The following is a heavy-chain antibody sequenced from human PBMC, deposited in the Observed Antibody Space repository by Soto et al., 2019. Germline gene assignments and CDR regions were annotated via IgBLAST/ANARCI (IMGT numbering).Heavy chain of an antibody. CDR1: GYTFNNYG. CDR2: TGPYNGNT. Sequence: QVQLVQSGAEVKKPGASVKVSCKASGYTFNNYGISWVRQAPGQGLEWMGWTGPYNGNTDHAQNFQGRVTMTTDTSTHTTYMELSSLRSDETALYYCARCYCSVGSWYTCWHCDLWGRCTLVIVSS. J-gene: IGHJ2*01. CDR3: ARCYCSVGSWYTCWHCDL. D-gene: IGHD2-15*01. V-gene: IGHV1-18*01.